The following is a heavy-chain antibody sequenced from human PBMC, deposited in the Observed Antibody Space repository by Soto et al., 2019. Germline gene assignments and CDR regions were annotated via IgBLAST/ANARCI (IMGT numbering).Heavy chain of an antibody. CDR1: GAALNSGNYY. D-gene: IGHD2-21*01. CDR3: ARLRIATNNYKWFDP. CDR2: IYVTGAV. J-gene: IGHJ5*02. Sequence: SETLSLTCSVSGAALNSGNYYWSWIRQVPGKDLEWIGHIYVTGAVDYNPSLRDRITISQDTSERQFSLNLRLVTAADTAVYYCARLRIATNNYKWFDPWGQGTLVTVSS. V-gene: IGHV4-31*03.